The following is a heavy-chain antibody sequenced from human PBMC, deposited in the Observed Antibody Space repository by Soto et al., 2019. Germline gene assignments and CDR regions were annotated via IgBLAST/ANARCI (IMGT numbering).Heavy chain of an antibody. D-gene: IGHD4-17*01. CDR2: ISYFGDT. V-gene: IGHV4-31*11. CDR3: ATSPPGDNDAFYV. Sequence: QVQLQETGPGLVKPSQTLSLTCGVSGKSIRSAGYYWTWIRQRPGKGLEWIGHISYFGDTHYSPSLTSRVTISLDPSKNQFSLELTSVKAADTAVYYCATSPPGDNDAFYVWGQGTLVSVSS. CDR1: GKSIRSAGYY. J-gene: IGHJ3*01.